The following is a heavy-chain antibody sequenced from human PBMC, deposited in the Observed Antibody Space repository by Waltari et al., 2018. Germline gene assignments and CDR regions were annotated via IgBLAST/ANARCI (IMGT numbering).Heavy chain of an antibody. V-gene: IGHV4-39*01. Sequence: QLQLQESGPGLVKASETLSLTCLVSGGPITRSSSYWGWIRQPPGKGLGWIGSTGRTYHNPSLKSRVTISVDTSKSQFSLKLSSVTAADTAVYYCVRQGSGGRAFDIWGLGTMVTVSS. CDR3: VRQGSGGRAFDI. CDR2: TGRT. J-gene: IGHJ3*02. D-gene: IGHD3-10*01. CDR1: GGPITRSSSY.